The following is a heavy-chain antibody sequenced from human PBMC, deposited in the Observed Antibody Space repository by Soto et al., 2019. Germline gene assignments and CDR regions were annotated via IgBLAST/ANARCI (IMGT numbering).Heavy chain of an antibody. CDR3: ARRSTLLGPDGEIDY. J-gene: IGHJ4*02. D-gene: IGHD1-1*01. CDR2: INPSGGST. V-gene: IGHV1-46*01. CDR1: GYTFTSYY. Sequence: QVQLVQSGAEVKKPGASVKVSCKASGYTFTSYYMHWVRQAPGQGLEWMGIINPSGGSTSYAQKFQGRVTMTRDTSTSTVYMELSSLRSEDTAVYYCARRSTLLGPDGEIDYWGQGTLVTVSS.